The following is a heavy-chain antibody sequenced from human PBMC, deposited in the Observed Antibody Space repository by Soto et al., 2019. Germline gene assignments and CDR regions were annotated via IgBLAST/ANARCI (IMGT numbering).Heavy chain of an antibody. CDR1: GYSFSNYW. J-gene: IGHJ4*02. D-gene: IGHD2-15*01. CDR3: ASWVGLPPSMTYFDY. Sequence: VESLTISCKGSGYSFSNYWIAWVRQMPGKGLEWMGIIFPADSDTKYMASFQGQVTISADKSISTAYLQWSSLEASDTAMYYCASWVGLPPSMTYFDYWGQGSLLTVSS. V-gene: IGHV5-51*01. CDR2: IFPADSDT.